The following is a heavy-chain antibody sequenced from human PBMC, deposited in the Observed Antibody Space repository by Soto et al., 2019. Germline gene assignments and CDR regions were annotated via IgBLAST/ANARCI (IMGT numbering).Heavy chain of an antibody. J-gene: IGHJ5*02. V-gene: IGHV3-15*01. CDR2: IKSKTDDGTT. D-gene: IGHD3-16*02. CDR3: TTDKMITFGGVIVPNWFEP. CDR1: GFSLSNAW. Sequence: GSLRLSCAASGFSLSNAWMGWVRQAPGKVLEGVSRIKSKTDDGTTDYAAPVKGRFTISRDDSKNTLYLQMNRLKTEDTAVYYCTTDKMITFGGVIVPNWFEPWGQGTLVTVPS.